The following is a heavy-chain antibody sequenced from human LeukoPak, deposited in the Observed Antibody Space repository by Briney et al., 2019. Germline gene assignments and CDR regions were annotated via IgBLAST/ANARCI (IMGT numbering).Heavy chain of an antibody. J-gene: IGHJ4*02. V-gene: IGHV3-9*03. D-gene: IGHD2-2*01. CDR3: AKCGNSAVEVPDDFDY. Sequence: GRSLRLSCAASGFTFDDYAMHWVRQAPGKGLEWVSGISWNSSCIGYADSVKGRFTISRDNAKNSLYLQMNSLRAEDMALYYCAKCGNSAVEVPDDFDYWGQGTLVTVS. CDR1: GFTFDDYA. CDR2: ISWNSSCI.